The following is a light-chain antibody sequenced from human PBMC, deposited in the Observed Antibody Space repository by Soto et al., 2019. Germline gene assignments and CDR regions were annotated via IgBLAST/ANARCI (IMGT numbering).Light chain of an antibody. Sequence: DKQRKNFVSALTVYVGDSVTITCQASQNINNYLNWYQQKPGRAPKLLIYDASNLEAGVPSRFRGSGSGTDFTFSISRLQPEDIATNYFPQYDNPRFAHGTRLDIK. J-gene: IGKJ5*01. CDR2: DAS. V-gene: IGKV1-33*01. CDR3: PQYDNPR. CDR1: QNINNY.